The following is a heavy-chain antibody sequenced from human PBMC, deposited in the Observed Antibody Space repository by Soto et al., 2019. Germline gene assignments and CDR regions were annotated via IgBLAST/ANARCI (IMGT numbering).Heavy chain of an antibody. V-gene: IGHV1-2*04. CDR3: AREMTTVTVYDY. D-gene: IGHD4-17*01. J-gene: IGHJ4*02. Sequence: GASVKVSCKASGYTFTGYYMHWVRQAPGQGLEWMGWINPNSGGTNYAQKFQGWVTMTRDTSISTAYMELSRLRSDDTAVYYCAREMTTVTVYDYWGQGTLVTVSS. CDR1: GYTFTGYY. CDR2: INPNSGGT.